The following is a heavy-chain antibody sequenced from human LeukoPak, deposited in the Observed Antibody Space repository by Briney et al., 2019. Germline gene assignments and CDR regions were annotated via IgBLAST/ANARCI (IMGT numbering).Heavy chain of an antibody. V-gene: IGHV3-21*01. CDR1: GFTFSSYS. D-gene: IGHD3-3*01. Sequence: PGGSLRLSCAASGFTFSSYSMNWVRQAPGKGLEWVSSISSRSSYIYYADSVKGRFTIARDNAKNSVYLEMNSLRADDTAVYYCARSARLMKGVVEVTALDDWGQGTLVTVSS. CDR2: ISSRSSYI. CDR3: ARSARLMKGVVEVTALDD. J-gene: IGHJ4*02.